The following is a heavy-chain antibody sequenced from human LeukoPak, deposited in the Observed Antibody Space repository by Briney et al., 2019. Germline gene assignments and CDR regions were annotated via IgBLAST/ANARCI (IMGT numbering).Heavy chain of an antibody. Sequence: GWAERLTGAAGGFTVSSDGRNWDRQAPGKGREWVAVISYDGSNKYYADSVKGRFTISRDNSKNTLYLQMNSLRAEDTAVYYCAKGGYSSYYYYGMDVWGQGTTVTVSS. D-gene: IGHD5-18*01. CDR1: GFTVSSDG. CDR3: AKGGYSSYYYYGMDV. CDR2: ISYDGSNK. J-gene: IGHJ6*02. V-gene: IGHV3-30*18.